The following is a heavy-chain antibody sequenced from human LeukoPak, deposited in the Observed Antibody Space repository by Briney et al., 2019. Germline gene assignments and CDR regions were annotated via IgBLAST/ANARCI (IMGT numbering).Heavy chain of an antibody. D-gene: IGHD3-22*01. J-gene: IGHJ4*02. CDR3: ARGRLLYYDSSGYYQPLLDY. V-gene: IGHV4-59*12. Sequence: SETLSLTCTVSDDSITMYYWTWIQQPPGKGLEWIGYVDHTGSTNFNPSLNGRVSISRDTSKNLFSLRLRSVTAADTAVYYCARGRLLYYDSSGYYQPLLDYWGQGTLVTVSS. CDR2: VDHTGST. CDR1: DDSITMYY.